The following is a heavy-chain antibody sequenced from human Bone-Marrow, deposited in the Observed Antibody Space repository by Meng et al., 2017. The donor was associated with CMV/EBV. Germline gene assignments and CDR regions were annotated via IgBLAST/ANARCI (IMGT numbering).Heavy chain of an antibody. Sequence: GGSLRLSCAASGFTFSGYDMHWVRQAPGKGLEWVAVIYSDGSNKYYADSVKGRFTISRDNSKNTLYLQMNSLRAEDTAVYYFAKDSSSKAKYYGMDVWGQGTTVTVSS. J-gene: IGHJ6*02. CDR1: GFTFSGYD. D-gene: IGHD6-6*01. CDR2: IYSDGSNK. CDR3: AKDSSSKAKYYGMDV. V-gene: IGHV3-33*03.